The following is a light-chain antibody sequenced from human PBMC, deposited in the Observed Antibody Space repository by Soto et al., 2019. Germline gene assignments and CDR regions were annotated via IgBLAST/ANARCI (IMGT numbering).Light chain of an antibody. Sequence: DIQMTQSPSTLSASVGDRVTITCRVSQSISSWLAWYQQNPGKAPKLLIYKASSLESGVPSRFSGSGSGTDFTLTISSLQPDDFATYYCQQYNSYPYTFGQGTKLEIK. V-gene: IGKV1-5*03. CDR1: QSISSW. CDR3: QQYNSYPYT. CDR2: KAS. J-gene: IGKJ2*01.